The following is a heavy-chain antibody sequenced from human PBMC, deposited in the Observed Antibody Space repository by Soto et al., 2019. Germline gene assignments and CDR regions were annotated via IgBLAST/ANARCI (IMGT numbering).Heavy chain of an antibody. D-gene: IGHD4-17*01. CDR3: ASDYGGKDRFDP. V-gene: IGHV5-10-1*01. J-gene: IGHJ5*02. CDR2: IDPSDSYT. CDR1: GYSFTSYW. Sequence: GESLKISCKGSGYSFTSYWISWVRQMPGKGLEWMGRIDPSDSYTNYSPSFQGHVTISADKSISTAYLQWSSLKASDTAMYYCASDYGGKDRFDPWGQGTLVTVSP.